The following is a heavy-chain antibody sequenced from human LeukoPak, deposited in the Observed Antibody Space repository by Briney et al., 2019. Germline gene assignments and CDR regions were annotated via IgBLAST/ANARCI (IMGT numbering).Heavy chain of an antibody. J-gene: IGHJ6*03. CDR3: ARGDFCSKSNCYLRPMDV. CDR2: IYYSGST. D-gene: IGHD3-3*01. CDR1: GGSISDYY. V-gene: IGHV4-59*01. Sequence: SETLSLTCTVSGGSISDYYWNWIRQPPGKGLEWIGYIYYSGSTTYNPSLRSRVTLSVDTAKNQFSLKVRSVTAADTAVYYCARGDFCSKSNCYLRPMDVWGKGTTVTVSS.